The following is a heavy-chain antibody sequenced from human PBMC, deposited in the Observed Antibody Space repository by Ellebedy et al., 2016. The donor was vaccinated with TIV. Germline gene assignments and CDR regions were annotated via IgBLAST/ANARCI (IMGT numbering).Heavy chain of an antibody. CDR3: ARRNNWNQDV. D-gene: IGHD1-20*01. CDR2: IYYSGST. J-gene: IGHJ6*02. V-gene: IGHV4-59*01. CDR1: GGSISSYY. Sequence: MPSETLSLTCPVSGGSISSYYCSWIRQPPGKGLEWIGYIYYSGSTNYNPSLKSRVTISVDTSKNQFSLKLSSVTAADTAVYYCARRNNWNQDVWGQGTTVTVSS.